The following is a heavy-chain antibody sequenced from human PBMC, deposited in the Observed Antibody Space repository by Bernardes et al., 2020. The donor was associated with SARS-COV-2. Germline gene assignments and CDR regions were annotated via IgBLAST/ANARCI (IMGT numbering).Heavy chain of an antibody. Sequence: GSLRLSCAASGFTFTRYSMNWVRQAPGTGLEWVSRVSAGGEATYNADSVKGRFTISRDNSQNTVYLQMIGLRADDTAKYFCAKDKVSYSSDEFDIWGQGTMVTVSP. D-gene: IGHD3-10*01. J-gene: IGHJ3*02. V-gene: IGHV3-23*01. CDR2: VSAGGEAT. CDR1: GFTFTRYS. CDR3: AKDKVSYSSDEFDI.